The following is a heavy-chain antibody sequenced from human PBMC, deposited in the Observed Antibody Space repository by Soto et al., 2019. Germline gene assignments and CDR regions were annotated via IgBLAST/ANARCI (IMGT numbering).Heavy chain of an antibody. J-gene: IGHJ4*02. V-gene: IGHV4-59*01. CDR1: GGSINSYY. D-gene: IGHD2-2*01. CDR2: IYYSGST. CDR3: ARVKYQLLSEFDY. Sequence: SETLSLTCTVSGGSINSYYWSWIRQPPGKGLEWIGYIYYSGSTNYNPSLKSRVTISVDTSKNQFSLKLSSVTAADTAVYYCARVKYQLLSEFDYWGQGTLVTVSS.